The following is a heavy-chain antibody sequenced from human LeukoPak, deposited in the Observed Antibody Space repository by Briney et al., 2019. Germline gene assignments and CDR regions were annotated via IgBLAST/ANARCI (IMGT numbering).Heavy chain of an antibody. V-gene: IGHV3-43*01. J-gene: IGHJ6*03. Sequence: GGSLRLSCAASGFTFDDYTMHWVRQAPGKGLEWVSLISWDVSSTYYADSVKGRFTISRENFKKSLYLQMNSLRTEDTALYYCAKSAARLVSDYYYYMDVWGKGTTVTVSS. D-gene: IGHD6-6*01. CDR3: AKSAARLVSDYYYYMDV. CDR1: GFTFDDYT. CDR2: ISWDVSST.